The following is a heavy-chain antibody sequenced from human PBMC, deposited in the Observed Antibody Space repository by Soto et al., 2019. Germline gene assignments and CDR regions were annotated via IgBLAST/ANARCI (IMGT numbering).Heavy chain of an antibody. J-gene: IGHJ4*02. CDR3: ARHATNVYPSNFDY. V-gene: IGHV4-59*08. CDR1: GGSISSYY. Sequence: SETLSLTCIVSGGSISSYYWSWIRQPPGKGLEWIGYIYYSGSTNYNPSLKSRVTISVDTSKNQFSLKLSSVTAADTAVYYCARHATNVYPSNFDYWGQGTLVTVSS. CDR2: IYYSGST.